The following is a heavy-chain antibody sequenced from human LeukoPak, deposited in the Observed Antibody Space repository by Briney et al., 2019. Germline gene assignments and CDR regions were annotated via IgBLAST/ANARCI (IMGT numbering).Heavy chain of an antibody. V-gene: IGHV3-49*04. D-gene: IGHD1-14*01. CDR1: GFNFGDYA. Sequence: GGSLRLSCTASGFNFGDYAMSWVRQAPGKGLEWLGFIRSKASGGAIEYDPSVDGRFTISRDDSKSIAYLQMTSLKTEDTATYFCTREVDGMSAYWGQGTLVTVSS. CDR3: TREVDGMSAY. CDR2: IRSKASGGAI. J-gene: IGHJ4*02.